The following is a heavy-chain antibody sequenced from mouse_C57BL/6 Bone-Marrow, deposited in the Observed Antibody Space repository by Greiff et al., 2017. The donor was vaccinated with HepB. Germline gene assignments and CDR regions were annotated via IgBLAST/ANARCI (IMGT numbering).Heavy chain of an antibody. D-gene: IGHD2-4*01. CDR3: ARRLRRRYFDV. J-gene: IGHJ1*03. CDR1: GIDFSRYW. V-gene: IGHV4-1*01. Sequence: PASGIDFSRYWMSWVRRAPGKGLEWIGEINPDSSTINYAPSLKDKFIISRDNAKNTLYLQMSKVRSEDTALYYCARRLRRRYFDVWGTGTTVTVSS. CDR2: INPDSSTI.